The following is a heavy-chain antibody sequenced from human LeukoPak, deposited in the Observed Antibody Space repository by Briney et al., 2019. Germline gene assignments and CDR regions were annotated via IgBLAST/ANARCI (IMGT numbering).Heavy chain of an antibody. V-gene: IGHV3-7*01. D-gene: IGHD3-9*01. CDR1: GFTFSSYW. J-gene: IGHJ4*02. CDR2: IKQDGSEK. Sequence: GGSLRLSCAASGFTFSSYWMSWVRQAPGKGLEWVANIKQDGSEKYYVDSVKGRFTISRDNAKNSLYLQMNSLRAEDTAVYYCARSAYYDILTGNYYFDYWGQGTLVTVSS. CDR3: ARSAYYDILTGNYYFDY.